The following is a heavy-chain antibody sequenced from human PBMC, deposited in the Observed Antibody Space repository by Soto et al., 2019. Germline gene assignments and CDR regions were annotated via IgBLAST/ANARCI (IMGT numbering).Heavy chain of an antibody. CDR3: ARGGGLRYFDL. D-gene: IGHD2-15*01. Sequence: SETLSLTCTVSGGSISSYYWSWIRQPPGKGLERIGYIYYSGSTNYNPSLKSRVTISVDTSKNQFSLKLSSVTAADTAVYYCARGGGLRYFDLWGRGTLVNVSS. CDR1: GGSISSYY. J-gene: IGHJ2*01. CDR2: IYYSGST. V-gene: IGHV4-59*01.